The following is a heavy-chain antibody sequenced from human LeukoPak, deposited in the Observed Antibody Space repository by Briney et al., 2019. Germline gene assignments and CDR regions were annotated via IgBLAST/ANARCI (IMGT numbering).Heavy chain of an antibody. D-gene: IGHD2-15*01. V-gene: IGHV3-30*02. J-gene: IGHJ4*01. Sequence: GGSLRLSCAASGFTFSSYGMHWVRQAPGKGLEWVAFIRYDGSNKYYADSVKGRFTISRDNSKNTLYLQMNSLRAEDTAVYYCARDTWWQSGYFDYWGXXXLVTVSS. CDR2: IRYDGSNK. CDR3: ARDTWWQSGYFDY. CDR1: GFTFSSYG.